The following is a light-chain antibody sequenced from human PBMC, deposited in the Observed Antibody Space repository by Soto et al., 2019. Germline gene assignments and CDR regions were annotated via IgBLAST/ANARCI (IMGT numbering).Light chain of an antibody. CDR3: QQYNSYSWT. J-gene: IGKJ1*01. V-gene: IGKV1-5*03. Sequence: DIQMTHSPSTLSASVGDRVTITCRASQSVNRWLAWYQQKPGKVPKLLIYEASSLESGVPSRFGGSGSGTEFTLAISSLQPDDFAIYYCQQYNSYSWTFGQGTKVDIK. CDR2: EAS. CDR1: QSVNRW.